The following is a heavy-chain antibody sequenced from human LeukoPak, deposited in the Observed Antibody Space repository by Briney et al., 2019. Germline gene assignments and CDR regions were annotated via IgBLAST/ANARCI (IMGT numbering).Heavy chain of an antibody. J-gene: IGHJ4*02. CDR2: ISGSGGST. CDR3: AKAKNILTGYYKVPFDY. V-gene: IGHV3-23*01. CDR1: GFTFSDYV. D-gene: IGHD3-9*01. Sequence: PGGSLRLSCVASGFTFSDYVIHWVRQAPGKGLEWVSAISGSGGSTYYADSVKGRFTISRDNSKNTLYLQMNSLRAEDTAVYYCAKAKNILTGYYKVPFDYWGQGTLVTVSS.